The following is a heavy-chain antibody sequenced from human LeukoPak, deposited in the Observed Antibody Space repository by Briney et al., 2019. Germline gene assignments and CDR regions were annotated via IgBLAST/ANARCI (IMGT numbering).Heavy chain of an antibody. CDR1: GGSFSGYY. CDR2: INHSGST. D-gene: IGHD3-22*01. CDR3: ARGRQDVTMIVVVMTAVSYYLDV. Sequence: KPSETLSLTCAVYGGSFSGYYWSWIRQPPGKGLEWIGEINHSGSTNYNPSLKSRVTISVDTSKNQFSLKLSSVTAADTAVYYCARGRQDVTMIVVVMTAVSYYLDVWGKGTTVTVS. J-gene: IGHJ6*03. V-gene: IGHV4-34*01.